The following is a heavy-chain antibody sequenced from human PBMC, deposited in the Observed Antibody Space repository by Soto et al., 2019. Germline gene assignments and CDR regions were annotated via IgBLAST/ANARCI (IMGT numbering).Heavy chain of an antibody. CDR3: TKDDTTGYYSQH. CDR2: IKATAYGGTT. J-gene: IGHJ4*02. Sequence: LRRSCLVYNMTFTYAWMSWVRQAPGKGLEWVGRIKATAYGGTTDYAAPVKGRFSISRDDSKNTLYLEMNSLRTEDTGTYFCTKDDTTGYYSQHWGLATLATVYS. CDR1: NMTFTYAW. D-gene: IGHD3-22*01. V-gene: IGHV3-15*01.